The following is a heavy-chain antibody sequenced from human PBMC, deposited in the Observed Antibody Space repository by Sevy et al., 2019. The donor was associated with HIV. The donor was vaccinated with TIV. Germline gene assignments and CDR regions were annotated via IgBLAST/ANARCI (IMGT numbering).Heavy chain of an antibody. CDR2: LSADNGNT. V-gene: IGHV1-18*04. J-gene: IGHJ6*02. D-gene: IGHD6-19*01. CDR1: GYTFTSYG. CDR3: AGQWRVHDAMDV. Sequence: ASVKVSCKASGYTFTSYGISWVRQAPGQGLEWMGWLSADNGNTNYAQKLQDRVTMTTDTSTSTAYMELRSLRSDDTAVYYFAGQWRVHDAMDVWGQGTTVTVSS.